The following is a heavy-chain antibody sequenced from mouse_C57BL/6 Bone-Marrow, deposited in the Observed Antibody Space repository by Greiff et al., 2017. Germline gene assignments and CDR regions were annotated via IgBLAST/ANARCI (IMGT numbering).Heavy chain of an antibody. V-gene: IGHV5-2*01. CDR1: EYEFPSHD. D-gene: IGHD2-5*01. CDR3: ASAYYSNYTGGFDY. Sequence: EVKVVESGGGLVQPGESLKLSCESNEYEFPSHDMSWVRKTPEKRLELVAAINSDGGSTYYPDTMERRFIISRDNTKKTLYLQMSSLRSEDTALYYCASAYYSNYTGGFDYWGQGTTLTVSS. CDR2: INSDGGST. J-gene: IGHJ2*01.